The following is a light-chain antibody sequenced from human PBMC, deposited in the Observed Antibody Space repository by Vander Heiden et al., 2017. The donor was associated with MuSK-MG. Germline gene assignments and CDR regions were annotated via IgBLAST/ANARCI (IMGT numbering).Light chain of an antibody. Sequence: SSELTQDPAVSVALGQTVRITCQGDSLRSYYASWYQQKPGQAPVLVIYGKNNRPSGIPDRFSGSSSGNTASLTINGAQAEDEADYYCNSRDSSGNHLVFGGGTKLTVL. J-gene: IGLJ2*01. CDR2: GKN. CDR1: SLRSYY. CDR3: NSRDSSGNHLV. V-gene: IGLV3-19*01.